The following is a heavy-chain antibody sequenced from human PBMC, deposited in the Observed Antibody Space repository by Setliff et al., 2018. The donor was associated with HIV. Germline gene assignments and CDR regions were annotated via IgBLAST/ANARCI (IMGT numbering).Heavy chain of an antibody. CDR2: IYTSGST. J-gene: IGHJ6*03. D-gene: IGHD3-22*01. Sequence: PSETLSLTCTVSGGSISSGSYYWSWIRQPAGKGLEWIGRIYTSGSTNYSPSLKSRVTISVDTSKNQFSLKLRSVTAADTAVYYCARETYYYDNPQYYYYYMDVWGKGTTVTVSS. CDR3: ARETYYYDNPQYYYYYMDV. V-gene: IGHV4-61*02. CDR1: GGSISSGSYY.